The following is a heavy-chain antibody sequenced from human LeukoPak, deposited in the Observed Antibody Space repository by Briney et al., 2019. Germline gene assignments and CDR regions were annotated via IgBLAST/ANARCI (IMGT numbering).Heavy chain of an antibody. CDR2: IYYSGST. J-gene: IGHJ4*02. D-gene: IGHD3-10*01. Sequence: PSETLSLTCTVSGGSISSSSYYWGWIRQPPGKGLEWIGSIYYSGSTYYNPSLKSRVTISVDTSKNQFSLKLSSVTAADTAVYYCARLIRASRGVMIDYWGQGTLVTVSS. CDR3: ARLIRASRGVMIDY. CDR1: GGSISSSSYY. V-gene: IGHV4-39*01.